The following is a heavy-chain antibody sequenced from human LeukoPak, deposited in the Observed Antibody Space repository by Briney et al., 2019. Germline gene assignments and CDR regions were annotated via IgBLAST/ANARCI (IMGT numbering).Heavy chain of an antibody. CDR1: GGSISSYY. CDR2: IYYSGST. D-gene: IGHD5-24*01. Sequence: PSETLSLTCTVSGGSISSYYWSRIRQPPGKGLEWIGYIYYSGSTNYNPSLKSRVTISVDTSKNQFSLKLSSVTAADTAVYYCARDRDGYNSPSYFDYWGQGTLVTVSS. CDR3: ARDRDGYNSPSYFDY. J-gene: IGHJ4*02. V-gene: IGHV4-59*01.